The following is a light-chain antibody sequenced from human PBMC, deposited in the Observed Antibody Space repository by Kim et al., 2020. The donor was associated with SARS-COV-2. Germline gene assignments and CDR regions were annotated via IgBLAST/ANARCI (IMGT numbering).Light chain of an antibody. CDR1: QSVSRF. J-gene: IGKJ4*01. V-gene: IGKV3-11*01. CDR3: QQRYKWPLT. Sequence: EIVLTQSPATLSMSPGESATLSCRASQSVSRFLAWYQQKPGQAPRLLIYDALNRATGVPARFSGGGSGTDFTLTISSLEPEDFAVYYCQQRYKWPLTFGGGTKVDIK. CDR2: DAL.